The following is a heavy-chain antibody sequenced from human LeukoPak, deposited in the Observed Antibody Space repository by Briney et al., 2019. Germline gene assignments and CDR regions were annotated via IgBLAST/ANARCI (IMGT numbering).Heavy chain of an antibody. CDR3: ATYAGTSSKYFQH. V-gene: IGHV5-51*01. J-gene: IGHJ1*01. CDR2: ILPADSDT. D-gene: IGHD3-10*01. CDR1: GYSFTNNW. Sequence: GESLKISCKGSGYSFTNNWIGWVRQMPRKGLEWMGIILPADSDTRYSPSFQGQVTISADKSINTAYVQWSSLKASDTAMYYCATYAGTSSKYFQHWGQGTLVTVSS.